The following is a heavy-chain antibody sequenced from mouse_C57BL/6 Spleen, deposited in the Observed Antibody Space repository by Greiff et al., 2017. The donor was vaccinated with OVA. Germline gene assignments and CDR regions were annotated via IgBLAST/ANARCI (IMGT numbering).Heavy chain of an antibody. CDR1: GFSLTSYG. V-gene: IGHV2-6*03. J-gene: IGHJ3*01. Sequence: VKVEESGPGLVAPSQSLSITCTVSGFSLTSYGVHWVRQPPGKGLEWLVVIWSDGSTTYNSALKSRLSISKDNSKSQVFLKMNSLQTDDTAMYYCASYYDYDGGFAYWGQGTLVTVSA. CDR2: IWSDGST. D-gene: IGHD2-4*01. CDR3: ASYYDYDGGFAY.